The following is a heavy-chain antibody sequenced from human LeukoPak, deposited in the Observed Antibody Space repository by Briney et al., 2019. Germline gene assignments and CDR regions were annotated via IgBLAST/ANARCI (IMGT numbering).Heavy chain of an antibody. CDR2: ISWNSGSI. J-gene: IGHJ6*02. CDR1: GFTFDDYA. V-gene: IGHV3-9*01. Sequence: PGGFLRLSCAASGFTFDDYAMHWVRQAPGKGLEWVSGISWNSGSIGYADSVKGRFTISRDNAKNSLYLQMNSLRAEDTALYYCAKDASMDVWGQGTTVTVSS. CDR3: AKDASMDV.